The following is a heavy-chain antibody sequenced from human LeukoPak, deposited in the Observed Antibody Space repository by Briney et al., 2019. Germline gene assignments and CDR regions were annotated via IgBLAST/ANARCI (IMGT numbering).Heavy chain of an antibody. J-gene: IGHJ4*02. CDR3: ARDLRDSSGYYYPLGY. Sequence: GASVKVSCKASGYIFTNYDINWVRQATGQGLEWMGWMNPSGGSTSYAQKFQGRVTMTRDTSTSTVYMELSSLRSEDTAVYYCARDLRDSSGYYYPLGYWGQGTLVTVSS. D-gene: IGHD3-22*01. V-gene: IGHV1-8*01. CDR1: GYIFTNYD. CDR2: MNPSGGST.